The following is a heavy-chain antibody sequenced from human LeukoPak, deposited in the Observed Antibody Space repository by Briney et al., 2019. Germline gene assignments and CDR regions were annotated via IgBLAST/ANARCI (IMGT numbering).Heavy chain of an antibody. Sequence: ASVKVSCKTSGYTFISFGISWVRQAPGQRLEWMGWISGYTGNTDYAQRLQGRVTMTTDTSTNTVYMEVRNLRSDDTAVYYCVRDLGYAVAGHWIFFDFWGQGTLVTVSS. V-gene: IGHV1-18*01. J-gene: IGHJ4*02. D-gene: IGHD6-19*01. CDR2: ISGYTGNT. CDR3: VRDLGYAVAGHWIFFDF. CDR1: GYTFISFG.